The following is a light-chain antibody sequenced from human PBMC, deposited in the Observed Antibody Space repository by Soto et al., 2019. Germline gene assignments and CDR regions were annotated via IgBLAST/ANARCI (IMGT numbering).Light chain of an antibody. CDR1: QSVSNN. J-gene: IGKJ5*01. V-gene: IGKV3-11*01. CDR2: DAS. Sequence: ETVLTQSPATLSLSPGERATLSCRASQSVSNNLTWYQQKPGQAPMLLIYDASNRATGIPARFSGSGSGTDFTLTISSLGPEDFAVYYCQERINGPPITFVQGTRVEIK. CDR3: QERINGPPIT.